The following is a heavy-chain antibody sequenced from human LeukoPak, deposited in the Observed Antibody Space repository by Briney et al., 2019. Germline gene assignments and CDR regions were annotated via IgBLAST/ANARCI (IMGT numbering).Heavy chain of an antibody. J-gene: IGHJ4*02. Sequence: GGSLRLSCAASGFTFSSYSVNWVRQAPGKGLEWVSSISSSSSYIYYADSVKGRFTISRDNAKNSLYLQMNSLRAEDTAVYYCARDXGYXSSTSCYVSDYWGQGTLVTVSS. CDR2: ISSSSSYI. CDR1: GFTFSSYS. CDR3: ARDXGYXSSTSCYVSDY. V-gene: IGHV3-21*01. D-gene: IGHD2-2*01.